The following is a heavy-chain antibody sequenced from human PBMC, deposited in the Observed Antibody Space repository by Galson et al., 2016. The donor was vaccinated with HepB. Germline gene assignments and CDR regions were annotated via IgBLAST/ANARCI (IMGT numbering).Heavy chain of an antibody. CDR1: GDSVSSNSAA. D-gene: IGHD2/OR15-2a*01. V-gene: IGHV6-1*01. J-gene: IGHJ5*02. CDR3: AGVRCSTFRCQNWFDP. CDR2: TYYRSKWYN. Sequence: CAISGDSVSSNSAAWTWIRQSPLRGLEWLGRTYYRSKWYNDYAVSVKSRISIHPDTSKNQFSLQLNSVTTEDTAVYYCAGVRCSTFRCQNWFDPWGQGTLVTVSS.